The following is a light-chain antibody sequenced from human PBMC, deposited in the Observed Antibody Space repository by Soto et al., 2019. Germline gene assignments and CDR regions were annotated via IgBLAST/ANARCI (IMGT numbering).Light chain of an antibody. V-gene: IGKV3D-20*01. CDR2: DAS. J-gene: IGKJ5*01. CDR1: QIVSGDY. Sequence: EIVLTQSPATLSLSPGERAILSCGASQIVSGDYLAWYQQKPGLAPRLLIYDASTRATGIPDRFSGSGSGTALTLTIIRLEPEDFAVYYCQQYGRSSITFGQGTRLETK. CDR3: QQYGRSSIT.